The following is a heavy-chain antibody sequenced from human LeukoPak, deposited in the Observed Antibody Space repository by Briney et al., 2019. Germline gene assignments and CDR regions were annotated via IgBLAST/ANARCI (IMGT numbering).Heavy chain of an antibody. Sequence: GGPLRFSCAASGFTFSSYDMHWVLQATGKGREGVSAIGTAGDTYDPGSVKGRFTIYRENAKSSVYLQMNSLRAGDTAVYYCARGAANYCSSTSCYPGSYGMDVWGQGTKVTVSS. CDR3: ARGAANYCSSTSCYPGSYGMDV. J-gene: IGHJ6*02. V-gene: IGHV3-13*01. CDR1: GFTFSSYD. CDR2: IGTAGDT. D-gene: IGHD2-2*01.